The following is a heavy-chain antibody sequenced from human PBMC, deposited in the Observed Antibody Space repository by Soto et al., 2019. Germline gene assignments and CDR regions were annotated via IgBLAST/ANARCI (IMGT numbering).Heavy chain of an antibody. D-gene: IGHD3-3*01. CDR1: GGSFSGYY. Sequence: ETLSLTCAVYGGSFSGYYWSWIRQPPGKGLEWIGEINHSGSTNYNPSLKSRVTISVDTSKNQFSLKLSSVTAADTAVYYCARHYYDFWSGYQTPNYFDYWGQGTLVTVSS. CDR2: INHSGST. J-gene: IGHJ4*02. CDR3: ARHYYDFWSGYQTPNYFDY. V-gene: IGHV4-34*01.